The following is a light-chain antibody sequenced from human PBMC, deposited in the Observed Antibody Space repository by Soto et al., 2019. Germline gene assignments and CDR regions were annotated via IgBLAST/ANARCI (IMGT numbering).Light chain of an antibody. CDR1: QSVSNNY. J-gene: IGKJ1*01. V-gene: IGKV3-20*01. CDR2: GAS. Sequence: EIVLTQSPGTLSLSPGERATLSCRASQSVSNNYLAWYQQKPRQAPRLLIYGASNRATGIPGMFSGSGSGTDFTLTISRLEPEDVAVYYCQQYGSSGTFGQGTKVEIK. CDR3: QQYGSSGT.